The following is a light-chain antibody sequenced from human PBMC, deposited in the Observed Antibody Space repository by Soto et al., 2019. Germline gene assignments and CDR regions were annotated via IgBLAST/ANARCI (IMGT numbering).Light chain of an antibody. Sequence: EVVLTQSPGTLSLSPGDRATLSCGASQTVGSTFVAWYQQRPGQAPRLLIYSTSSRATGIPDRFSGAGSGTGFTLTISSLEPEDFAMYYCQHYGDSLTWTFGQGTKVDIK. V-gene: IGKV3-20*01. J-gene: IGKJ1*01. CDR1: QTVGSTF. CDR3: QHYGDSLTWT. CDR2: STS.